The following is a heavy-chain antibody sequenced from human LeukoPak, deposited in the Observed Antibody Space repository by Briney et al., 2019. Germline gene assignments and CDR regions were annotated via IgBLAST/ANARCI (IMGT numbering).Heavy chain of an antibody. J-gene: IGHJ4*02. D-gene: IGHD6-19*01. CDR2: IYYSGST. CDR3: ARVRVLWGAVAGAIGY. CDR1: GGSISSYY. Sequence: PSETLSLTCTVSGGSISSYYWGWIRQPPGKGLEWIGYIYYSGSTNYNPSLKSRVTISVDTSKNQFSLKLSSVTAADTAVYYCARVRVLWGAVAGAIGYWGQGTLVTVSS. V-gene: IGHV4-59*01.